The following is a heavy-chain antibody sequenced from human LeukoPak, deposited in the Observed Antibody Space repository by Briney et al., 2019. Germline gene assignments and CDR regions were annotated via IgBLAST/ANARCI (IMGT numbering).Heavy chain of an antibody. CDR3: ARDKGLITFGGVIADY. J-gene: IGHJ4*02. CDR1: GYTFTSYG. D-gene: IGHD3-16*02. Sequence: ASVKVSCKASGYTFTSYGISWVRQAPGQRLEWMGWISAYNGNTNYAQKLQGRVTMTTDTSTSTAYMELRSLRSDDTAVCYCARDKGLITFGGVIADYWGQGTLVTVSS. CDR2: ISAYNGNT. V-gene: IGHV1-18*01.